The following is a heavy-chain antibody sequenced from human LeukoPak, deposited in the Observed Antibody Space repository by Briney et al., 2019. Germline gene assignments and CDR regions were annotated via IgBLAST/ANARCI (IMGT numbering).Heavy chain of an antibody. J-gene: IGHJ6*03. Sequence: ASVKVSCKASGYTFTNYYMHWVRQAPGQGLEWMGIINPSGGSTSYAQKFQGRVTMTRDTSTSTVYMELSSLRSEDTAVYYCARSSGRSPNRDYMDVWGKGTTVTIPS. CDR3: ARSSGRSPNRDYMDV. D-gene: IGHD1-14*01. V-gene: IGHV1-46*01. CDR1: GYTFTNYY. CDR2: INPSGGST.